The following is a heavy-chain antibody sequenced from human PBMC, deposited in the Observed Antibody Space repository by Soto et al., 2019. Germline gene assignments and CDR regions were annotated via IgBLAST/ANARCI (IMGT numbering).Heavy chain of an antibody. Sequence: XTLSLLCTVSGGSFKSGAYSWSWIRQPPGKGLEWIGYVYQTGRTSYNPSLKSRVSISMDTSKNQFYLNLDSVTAADTAVYFCARDFAYFDSWGQGTLVTVSS. CDR1: GGSFKSGAYS. CDR2: VYQTGRT. CDR3: ARDFAYFDS. D-gene: IGHD3-3*01. J-gene: IGHJ4*02. V-gene: IGHV4-61*08.